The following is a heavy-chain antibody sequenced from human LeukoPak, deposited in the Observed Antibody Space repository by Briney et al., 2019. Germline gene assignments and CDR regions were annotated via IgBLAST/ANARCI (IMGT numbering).Heavy chain of an antibody. CDR1: GDSIGSSSDW. J-gene: IGHJ4*02. CDR2: IKSGGSP. V-gene: IGHV4-39*07. Sequence: SETLSLTCTVSGDSIGSSSDWWGWIRQPPGKGLEWVGHIKSGGSPNYNPPLKSRVTISVDTSKNQFSLKLSSVTAADTAVYYCATFIAVAGTGFDYWGQGTLVTVSS. D-gene: IGHD6-19*01. CDR3: ATFIAVAGTGFDY.